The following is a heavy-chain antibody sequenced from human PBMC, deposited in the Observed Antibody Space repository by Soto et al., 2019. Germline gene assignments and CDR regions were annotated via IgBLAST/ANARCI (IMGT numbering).Heavy chain of an antibody. J-gene: IGHJ5*02. V-gene: IGHV4-31*03. CDR3: ARDVGDCSGGSCYLRWFDP. CDR2: IYYSGST. D-gene: IGHD2-15*01. Sequence: SETLSLTCTVSGGSISSGGYYWSWIRQHPGKGLEWIGYIYYSGSTYYNPSLKSRVTISVDTSKNQFSLKLSSVTAADTAVYYCARDVGDCSGGSCYLRWFDPWGQGTLVTVSS. CDR1: GGSISSGGYY.